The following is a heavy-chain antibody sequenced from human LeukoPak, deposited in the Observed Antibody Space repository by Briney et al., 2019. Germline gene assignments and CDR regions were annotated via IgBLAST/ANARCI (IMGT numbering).Heavy chain of an antibody. CDR3: ALRANFDY. J-gene: IGHJ4*02. V-gene: IGHV3-48*03. CDR2: ISSSGSTI. Sequence: PGRSLRLSCAASGFTFSSYEMNWVRQAPGKGLEWVSYISSSGSTIYYEDSVKGRFTISRDNAKNSLYLQMNSLRAEDTAVYYCALRANFDYWGQGTLVTVSS. CDR1: GFTFSSYE.